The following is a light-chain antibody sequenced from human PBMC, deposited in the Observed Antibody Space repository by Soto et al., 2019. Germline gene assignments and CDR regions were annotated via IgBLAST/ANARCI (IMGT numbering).Light chain of an antibody. J-gene: IGKJ4*01. CDR2: ATS. CDR3: LQYDTYPVV. V-gene: IGKV1-16*01. Sequence: DIQMTQSPSSLSASVGDRVTITCRASQGINNYLAWFQQKPGEAPKSLIYATSILQSGVPLRFGGGGSGTQFTLTISSLQPEDIATYYCLQYDTYPVVFGGGTNVEI. CDR1: QGINNY.